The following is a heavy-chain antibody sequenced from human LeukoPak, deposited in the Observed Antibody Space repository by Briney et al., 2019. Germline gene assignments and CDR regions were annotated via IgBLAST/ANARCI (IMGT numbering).Heavy chain of an antibody. D-gene: IGHD6-13*01. Sequence: PSETLSLTCTVSSGSITSSSYYWGWIRQPPGKGLEWIGNFYYSGSTYYNPSLKSRVTISVDTSKSQFSLKLSSVTTADTAVYYCARHRGIYSSRYYFDYWGQGTLVTVSS. J-gene: IGHJ4*02. CDR2: FYYSGST. CDR3: ARHRGIYSSRYYFDY. V-gene: IGHV4-39*07. CDR1: SGSITSSSYY.